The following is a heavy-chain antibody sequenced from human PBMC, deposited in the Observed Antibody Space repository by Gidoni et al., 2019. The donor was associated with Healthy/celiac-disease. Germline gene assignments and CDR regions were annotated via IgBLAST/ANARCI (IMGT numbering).Heavy chain of an antibody. J-gene: IGHJ4*02. CDR3: AREWDTYYYDSSGYTDY. Sequence: EVQLVESGGGLVQPGGSLRLSCAASGFTFSSYSMNWVRQAPGKGLGLVSYISSSSSTIYYADSVKGRFTISRDNAKNSLYLQMNSLRAEDTAVYYCAREWDTYYYDSSGYTDYWGQGTLVTVSS. V-gene: IGHV3-48*01. D-gene: IGHD3-22*01. CDR2: ISSSSSTI. CDR1: GFTFSSYS.